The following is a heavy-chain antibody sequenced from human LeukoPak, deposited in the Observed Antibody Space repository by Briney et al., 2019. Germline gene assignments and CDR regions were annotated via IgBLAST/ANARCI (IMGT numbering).Heavy chain of an antibody. V-gene: IGHV3-11*04. D-gene: IGHD6-13*01. CDR3: AKDLVAAAGKAEYFQH. CDR1: GFTFSDYY. CDR2: ISSSGSTI. J-gene: IGHJ1*01. Sequence: PGGSLRLSCAASGFTFSDYYMSWIRQAPGKGLEWVSYISSSGSTIYYADSVKGRFTISRDNAKNSLYLQMNSLRAEDTAVYYCAKDLVAAAGKAEYFQHWGQGTLVTVSS.